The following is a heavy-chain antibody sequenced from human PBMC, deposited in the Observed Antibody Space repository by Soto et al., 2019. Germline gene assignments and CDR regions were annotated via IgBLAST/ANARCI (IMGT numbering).Heavy chain of an antibody. CDR1: GFTFSSYA. CDR3: AREHDRIGYYLDC. J-gene: IGHJ4*02. Sequence: QVQLVESGGGVVQPGRSLTLSCAASGFTFSSYAMQWVRQAPGEGLEWVAVMSYVGDNKYYADSVKGRFTISRDNSKNTLYLQMNSLRAEDTAVYYCAREHDRIGYYLDCWGQGTLVTVSS. V-gene: IGHV3-30-3*01. CDR2: MSYVGDNK. D-gene: IGHD3-22*01.